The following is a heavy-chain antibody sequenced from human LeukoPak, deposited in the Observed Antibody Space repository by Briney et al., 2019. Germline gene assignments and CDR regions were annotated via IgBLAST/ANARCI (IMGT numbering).Heavy chain of an antibody. D-gene: IGHD2-2*01. CDR3: ASTALGYCTTSSCPDY. Sequence: SETLSLTCAVSGYFISSGYYWGWIRQPPGKGLEWIGDVSHSGSTFYTPSLKSRVTISVDPSRNRFSLKLSSLTAADTAVYYCASTALGYCTTSSCPDYWGPGTLVTVSS. CDR1: GYFISSGYY. J-gene: IGHJ4*02. CDR2: VSHSGST. V-gene: IGHV4-38-2*01.